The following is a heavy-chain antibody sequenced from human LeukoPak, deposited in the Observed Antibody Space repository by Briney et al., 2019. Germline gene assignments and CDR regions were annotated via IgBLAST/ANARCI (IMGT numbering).Heavy chain of an antibody. V-gene: IGHV3-23*01. CDR1: GFTFSSNG. J-gene: IGHJ4*02. D-gene: IGHD3-10*01. Sequence: GGTLRLSCAASGFTFSSNGMSWVRQAPGKGLEWVSAISGSGGSTYYADSVKGRFTISRDNSKNTLYLQMNSLRVEDTAVYYCAKDRGIISDYWGQGTLVTDSS. CDR3: AKDRGIISDY. CDR2: ISGSGGST.